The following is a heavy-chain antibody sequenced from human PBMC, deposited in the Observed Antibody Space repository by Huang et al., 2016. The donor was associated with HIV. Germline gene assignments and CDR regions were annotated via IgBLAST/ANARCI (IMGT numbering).Heavy chain of an antibody. Sequence: QVQLRQWGAGLVKPSETLSLTCDVYGGSFSGYYWTWIRQSPGEGLEWIGEINHIGKTNYQPSLKSRVTISKYTAKNQFSLQVTSVSAADTGVYFCAREKAADSAWYGVYYFDYWGEGALVTVTS. V-gene: IGHV4-34*01. J-gene: IGHJ4*02. D-gene: IGHD6-19*01. CDR1: GGSFSGYY. CDR2: INHIGKT. CDR3: AREKAADSAWYGVYYFDY.